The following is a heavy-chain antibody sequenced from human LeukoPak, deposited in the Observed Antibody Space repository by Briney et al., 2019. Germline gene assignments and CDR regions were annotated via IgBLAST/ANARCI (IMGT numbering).Heavy chain of an antibody. J-gene: IGHJ3*02. CDR3: ARIRESPGAFDI. Sequence: SETLSLTCAVYGGSFSGYYWSWIRQPPGKGLEWIGEINHSGSTNYNPSLKSRVTISVDTSKNQFSLKLSSVTAADTAVYYCARIRESPGAFDIWGQGTMVTVSS. CDR2: INHSGST. V-gene: IGHV4-34*01. CDR1: GGSFSGYY. D-gene: IGHD5-24*01.